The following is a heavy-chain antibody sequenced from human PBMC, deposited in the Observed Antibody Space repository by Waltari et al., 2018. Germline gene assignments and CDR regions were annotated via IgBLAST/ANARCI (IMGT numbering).Heavy chain of an antibody. CDR3: ATGGWGFYFDY. CDR1: GFTFSNYN. CDR2: IRTTSTYT. J-gene: IGHJ4*02. V-gene: IGHV3-21*01. Sequence: EEQLVESGGGLVKPGGSLRLSCAGSGFTFSNYNMNWVRQAPGKGLEWVSSIRTTSTYTHYADSGKGRFTISRDNAKNSLFLQMNSLTTEDTAVYYCATGGWGFYFDYWGQGTLLTVSS. D-gene: IGHD7-27*01.